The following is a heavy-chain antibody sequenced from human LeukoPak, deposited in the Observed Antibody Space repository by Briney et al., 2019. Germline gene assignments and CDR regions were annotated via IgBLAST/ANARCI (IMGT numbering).Heavy chain of an antibody. V-gene: IGHV3-7*05. CDR1: GFPFAPFW. CDR3: VKHSGGVYGDSDC. J-gene: IGHJ4*02. Sequence: PGGSLRLSCAASGFPFAPFWMTWVRQAPGKGPEFVATMNRDGSEVAYGDSVRDRFTISRDNAKNSLYLQMNSLSAEDTAIYYCVKHSGGVYGDSDCWGQGVLVTVSS. D-gene: IGHD3-3*01. CDR2: MNRDGSEV.